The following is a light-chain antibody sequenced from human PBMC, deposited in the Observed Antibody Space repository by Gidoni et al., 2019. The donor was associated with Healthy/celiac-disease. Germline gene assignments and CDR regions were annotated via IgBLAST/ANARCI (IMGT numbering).Light chain of an antibody. Sequence: EIVLTQSPGTLSLSPGESATLSCRASQRVSSSYLAWYQQKPGQAPRLLIYGASSRATGIPDRFSGSGSGTDFTLTIRRLGPEDFAVYYCQQYGSSPLAFGQGTKLEIK. CDR3: QQYGSSPLA. J-gene: IGKJ2*01. V-gene: IGKV3-20*01. CDR1: QRVSSSY. CDR2: GAS.